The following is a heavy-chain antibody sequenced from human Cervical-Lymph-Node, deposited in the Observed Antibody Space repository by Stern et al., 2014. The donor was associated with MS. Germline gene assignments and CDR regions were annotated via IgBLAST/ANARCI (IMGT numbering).Heavy chain of an antibody. CDR2: IYYSGTT. J-gene: IGHJ3*02. Sequence: VQLLESGPGLVKPSQTLPLTCTVSGASIGGGDYYLSWVRHPPGKGLGWIGAIYYSGTTYYKPSLKSRVTISLETSKNHFSLNLSSVTAADTAVYYCAGAIGKYELLEAFDMWGQGTKVTVSS. CDR3: AGAIGKYELLEAFDM. V-gene: IGHV4-30-4*01. CDR1: GASIGGGDYY. D-gene: IGHD2-2*01.